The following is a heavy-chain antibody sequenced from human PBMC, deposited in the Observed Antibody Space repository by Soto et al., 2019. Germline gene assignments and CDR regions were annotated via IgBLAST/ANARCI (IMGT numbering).Heavy chain of an antibody. CDR2: ISTSGSTI. CDR1: GFTFSRYE. J-gene: IGHJ4*02. Sequence: EVQLVESGGDLVQPGGSLRLSCAASGFTFSRYEMNWVRQAPGKGLEWISYISTSGSTIYYADSVKGRFTISRDNAKNSLYLQMNSLRAEDTAVYYCARELAAAGSFDYGGQGTLVTFSS. CDR3: ARELAAAGSFDY. D-gene: IGHD6-13*01. V-gene: IGHV3-48*03.